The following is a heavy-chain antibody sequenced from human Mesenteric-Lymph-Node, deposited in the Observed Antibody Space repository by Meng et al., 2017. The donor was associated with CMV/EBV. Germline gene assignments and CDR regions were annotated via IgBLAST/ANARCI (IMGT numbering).Heavy chain of an antibody. CDR2: ISSSSSYI. CDR1: GFTFSSYS. J-gene: IGHJ4*02. CDR3: ARDDIVARLGSLPGDY. D-gene: IGHD6-6*01. Sequence: GGSLRLSCAASGFTFSSYSMNWVRQAPGKGLEWVSSISSSSSYIYYADSVKGRFTISRDNAKNSLYLQMNSLRAEDTAVYYCARDDIVARLGSLPGDYWGQGTLVTVSS. V-gene: IGHV3-21*01.